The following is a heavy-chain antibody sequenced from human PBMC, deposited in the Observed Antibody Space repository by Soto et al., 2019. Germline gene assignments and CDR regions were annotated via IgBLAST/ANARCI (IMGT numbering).Heavy chain of an antibody. CDR3: ARVPAP. J-gene: IGHJ5*02. V-gene: IGHV4-30-2*01. Sequence: QLPLQESGSGLVKPSQTLSLTCAVSGGSISSGGYSWSWIRQPPGKGLEWIGYIYHSGSIYYNPSLKSRVTISVDRSENQFSLKLSSVTAADTAVYYCARVPAPWGQGTLVTVSS. CDR1: GGSISSGGYS. CDR2: IYHSGSI.